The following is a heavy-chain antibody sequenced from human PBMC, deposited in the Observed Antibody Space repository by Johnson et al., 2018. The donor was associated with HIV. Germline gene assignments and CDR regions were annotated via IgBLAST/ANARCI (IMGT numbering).Heavy chain of an antibody. V-gene: IGHV3-30*04. CDR1: GFTFSSYA. D-gene: IGHD6-6*01. CDR3: ARASVSSPRYSSSSDDAFDI. CDR2: ISYDGSNK. J-gene: IGHJ3*02. Sequence: QVHLVESGGGVVQPGRSLRLSCAASGFTFSSYAMHWVRQAPGKGLEWVAVISYDGSNKYYADSVKGRFTISRDNSKNTLYLQMNSLRAEDTAVYYCARASVSSPRYSSSSDDAFDIWGQGTMVTVSS.